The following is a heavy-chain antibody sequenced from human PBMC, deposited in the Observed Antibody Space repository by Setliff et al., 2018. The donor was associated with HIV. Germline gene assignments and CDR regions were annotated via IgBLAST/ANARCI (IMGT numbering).Heavy chain of an antibody. CDR2: IYGGGSYT. V-gene: IGHV3-NL1*01. CDR3: VKGAPDYDTNPFYYYFYMHV. Sequence: GGSLRLSCVASGFSFSDHGIQWVRQAPGKGLELVSTIYGGGSYTYYADSVKGRFTISRDNSQNTLSLQMNGLRVEDAAVYYCVKGAPDYDTNPFYYYFYMHVWGKGTTVTVSS. J-gene: IGHJ6*03. D-gene: IGHD2-8*01. CDR1: GFSFSDHG.